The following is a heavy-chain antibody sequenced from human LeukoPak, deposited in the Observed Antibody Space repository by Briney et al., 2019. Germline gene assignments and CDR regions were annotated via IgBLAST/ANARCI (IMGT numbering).Heavy chain of an antibody. V-gene: IGHV5-51*01. J-gene: IGHJ4*02. Sequence: GESLKISCKGSGYSFTSYWIGWVRQMPGKGLEWMGIIYPGDSDTRYSPSFQGQVTISVDRSISTAYLQWSSLKASDTAIYYCAKIDRQYCSRSSCYALDYWGQGTQVTVSS. CDR1: GYSFTSYW. CDR3: AKIDRQYCSRSSCYALDY. CDR2: IYPGDSDT. D-gene: IGHD2-2*01.